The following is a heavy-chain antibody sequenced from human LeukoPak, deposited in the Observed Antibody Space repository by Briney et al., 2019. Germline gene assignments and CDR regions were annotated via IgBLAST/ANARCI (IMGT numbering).Heavy chain of an antibody. J-gene: IGHJ4*02. D-gene: IGHD3-9*01. V-gene: IGHV1-2*02. CDR2: INPNSGGT. CDR3: ARASGDILTGYSSYFDY. Sequence: ASVKVSCKASGYTFTGYYMHWVRQAPGQGLEWMGWINPNSGGTNYAQKFQGRVTMTRDTFISTAYMELSRLRSDDTAVYYCARASGDILTGYSSYFDYWGQGTLVTVSS. CDR1: GYTFTGYY.